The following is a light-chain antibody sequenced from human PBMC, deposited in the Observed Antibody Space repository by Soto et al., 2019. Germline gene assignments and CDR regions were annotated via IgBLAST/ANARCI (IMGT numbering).Light chain of an antibody. J-gene: IGLJ2*01. Sequence: SYELTQPSSVSVSPGQTARITCSGDVLAKKYARWFQQKPGXXXXXXIYXXXXRXSXXXXXXSXXXXXXXXXXXXSXAQVEDEADYYCYSAADNNLVFGGGTKVTVL. CDR2: XXX. CDR1: VLAKKY. V-gene: IGLV3-27*01. CDR3: YSAADNNLV.